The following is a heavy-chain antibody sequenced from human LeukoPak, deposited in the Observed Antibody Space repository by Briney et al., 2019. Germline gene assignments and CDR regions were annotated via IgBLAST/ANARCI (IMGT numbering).Heavy chain of an antibody. CDR3: ARDRTRDTAMLDWYFDL. CDR1: GYTFTGYY. J-gene: IGHJ2*01. D-gene: IGHD5-18*01. V-gene: IGHV1-2*02. CDR2: INPNSGGT. Sequence: ASVKVSCKASGYTFTGYYMHWVRQAPGQGLEWMGWINPNSGGTNYAQKFQGRVTVTRDTSISTAYMELSRLRSDDTAVYYCARDRTRDTAMLDWYFDLWGRGTLVTVSS.